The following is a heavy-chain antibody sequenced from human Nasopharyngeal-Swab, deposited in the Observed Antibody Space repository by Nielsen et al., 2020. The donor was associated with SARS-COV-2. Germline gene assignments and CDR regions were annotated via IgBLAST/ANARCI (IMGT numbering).Heavy chain of an antibody. D-gene: IGHD2-2*01. CDR3: ARGRMGGLGYCSSTSCPRYYYYYMDV. V-gene: IGHV3-33*01. CDR2: IWYDGSNK. J-gene: IGHJ6*03. Sequence: GGSLRLSCAASGFTFSSYGMHWVRQAPGKGLEWAAVIWYDGSNKYYADSVKGRFTISRDNSKNTLYLQMDSLRAEDTAVYYCARGRMGGLGYCSSTSCPRYYYYYMDVWGKGTTVTVSS. CDR1: GFTFSSYG.